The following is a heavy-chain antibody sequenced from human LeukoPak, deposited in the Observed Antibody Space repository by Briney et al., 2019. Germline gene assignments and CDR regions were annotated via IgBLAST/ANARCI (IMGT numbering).Heavy chain of an antibody. D-gene: IGHD2-15*01. J-gene: IGHJ4*02. CDR2: INSDGSST. CDR3: ARIDCSGGTCYSGLNY. V-gene: IGHV3-74*01. Sequence: GGSLRLSCAASGFTFSSYWMHWVRQAPGKGLVWVSRINSDGSSTIYADSVKGRFTISRDNVKNTLYLQMNSPRAEDTAVYYCARIDCSGGTCYSGLNYWGQGTLVTVSS. CDR1: GFTFSSYW.